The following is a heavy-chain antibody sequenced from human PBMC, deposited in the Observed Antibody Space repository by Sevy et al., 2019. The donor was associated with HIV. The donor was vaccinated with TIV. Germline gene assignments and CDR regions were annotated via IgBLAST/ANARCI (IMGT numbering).Heavy chain of an antibody. CDR1: GFTFSSYA. J-gene: IGHJ4*02. D-gene: IGHD6-13*01. CDR3: ARVDIAAAGFDY. Sequence: GGSLRLSCVASGFTFSSYAMHWVRQAPGKGLEWVAVISYDGSNKYYADSVKGRFTISRDNSKNTLYLQMNSLRAEDTAVYYCARVDIAAAGFDYWGQGTLVTVSS. CDR2: ISYDGSNK. V-gene: IGHV3-30-3*01.